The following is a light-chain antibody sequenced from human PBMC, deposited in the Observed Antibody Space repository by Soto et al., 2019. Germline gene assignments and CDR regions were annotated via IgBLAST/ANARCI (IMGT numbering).Light chain of an antibody. CDR1: SSDFGTYKL. CDR2: EGT. CDR3: CSYGDTFSV. J-gene: IGLJ3*02. V-gene: IGLV2-23*01. Sequence: QSALTQPASVSGSPGQSITISCIGTSSDFGTYKLFSWYQQHPNKAPKLIIYEGTKRPSGVSNRFSGSKSGDTASLTVSGLQAEDEADYFCCSYGDTFSVFGGGTKVTVL.